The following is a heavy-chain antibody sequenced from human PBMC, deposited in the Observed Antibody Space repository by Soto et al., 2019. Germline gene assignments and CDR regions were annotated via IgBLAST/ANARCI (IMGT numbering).Heavy chain of an antibody. J-gene: IGHJ4*02. D-gene: IGHD2-2*01. V-gene: IGHV4-59*12. CDR2: VFNTGST. Sequence: PSETLSLTCTVSGGSISSYYWTWIRQPPGKGLEWIGFVFNTGSTNYNPSLKSRVTISVDTSRSQFSLKLASVTAADTAVYFCAGATSPSYFDYWGQETLVTVSS. CDR3: AGATSPSYFDY. CDR1: GGSISSYY.